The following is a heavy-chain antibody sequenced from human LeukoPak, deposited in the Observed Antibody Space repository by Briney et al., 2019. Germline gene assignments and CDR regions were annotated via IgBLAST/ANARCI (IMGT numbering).Heavy chain of an antibody. CDR2: INHSGST. J-gene: IGHJ3*02. CDR3: ARVDSYYDFWSGYVAQAFDI. D-gene: IGHD3-3*01. V-gene: IGHV4-34*01. CDR1: GGSISSYY. Sequence: SETLSLTCTVSGGSISSYYWSWIRQPPGKGLEWIGEINHSGSTNYNPSLKSRVTISVGTSKNQLSLKLSSVTAADTAVYYCARVDSYYDFWSGYVAQAFDIWGQGTMVTVSS.